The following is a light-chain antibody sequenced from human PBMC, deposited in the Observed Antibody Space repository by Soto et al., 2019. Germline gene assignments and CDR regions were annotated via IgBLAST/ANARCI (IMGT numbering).Light chain of an antibody. Sequence: QSVLTQPPSASGSPGQAVAISCSGTSSDVGGYNYVSWYQQDPGKAPKLMIYEGNKRHSGDPDRFSRSKSGNTASLTVSGLPSDDQAYYYSSSYAGSSKVFGTGTQGTVL. CDR2: EGN. V-gene: IGLV2-8*01. CDR1: SSDVGGYNY. CDR3: SSYAGSSKV. J-gene: IGLJ1*01.